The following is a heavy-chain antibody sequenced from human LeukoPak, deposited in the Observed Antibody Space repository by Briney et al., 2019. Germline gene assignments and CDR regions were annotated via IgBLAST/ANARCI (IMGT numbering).Heavy chain of an antibody. J-gene: IGHJ3*01. Sequence: ASVKVSCKASGGTFSSYAISWVRQAPGQGLEWMGGIIPIFGTANYAQKFQGRVTITTDESTSTAYMELSSLRSEDTAVYYCARGSIGGNVLRYFDWSVWGQGTMVTVSS. V-gene: IGHV1-69*05. D-gene: IGHD3-9*01. CDR2: IIPIFGTA. CDR1: GGTFSSYA. CDR3: ARGSIGGNVLRYFDWSV.